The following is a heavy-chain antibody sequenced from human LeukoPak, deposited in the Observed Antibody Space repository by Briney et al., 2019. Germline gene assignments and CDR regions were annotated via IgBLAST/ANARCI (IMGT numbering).Heavy chain of an antibody. J-gene: IGHJ4*02. Sequence: GSSVKVSCKASGGTFSSYAISWVRQAPGQGLEWMGRIIPILGIANYAQEFQGRVTITADKSTSTAYMELSSLRSEDTAVYYCARDHSIGYWGQGTLVTVSS. CDR2: IIPILGIA. CDR1: GGTFSSYA. D-gene: IGHD6-6*01. V-gene: IGHV1-69*04. CDR3: ARDHSIGY.